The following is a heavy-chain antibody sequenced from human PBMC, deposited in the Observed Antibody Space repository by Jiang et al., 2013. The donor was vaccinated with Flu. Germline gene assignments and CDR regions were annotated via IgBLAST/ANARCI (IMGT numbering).Heavy chain of an antibody. CDR2: FDPEDGET. Sequence: GAEVKKPGASVKVSCKVSGYTLTELSMHWVRQAPGKGLEWMGGFDPEDGETIYAQKFQGRVTMTEDTSTDTAYMELSSLRSEDTAVYYCATLTYYYDSSGYSSLDYWGQGTLVTVSS. CDR1: GYTLTELS. D-gene: IGHD3-22*01. CDR3: ATLTYYYDSSGYSSLDY. J-gene: IGHJ4*02. V-gene: IGHV1-24*01.